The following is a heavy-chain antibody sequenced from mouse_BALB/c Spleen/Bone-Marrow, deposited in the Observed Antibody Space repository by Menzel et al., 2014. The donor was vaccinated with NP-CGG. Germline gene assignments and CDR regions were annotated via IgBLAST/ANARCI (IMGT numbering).Heavy chain of an antibody. D-gene: IGHD2-4*01. V-gene: IGHV1S81*02. J-gene: IGHJ4*01. CDR2: INPSNGGT. Sequence: VQRVESGAELVKPGASVKLSCKASGYTFTSYYMYWVKQRPGQGLEWIGEINPSNGGTNFNEKFKSKATLTVDKSSSTAYMQLSSLTSEDSAVYYCTRSRYDYDNAMDCWGQTTSVTVSS. CDR1: GYTFTSYY. CDR3: TRSRYDYDNAMDC.